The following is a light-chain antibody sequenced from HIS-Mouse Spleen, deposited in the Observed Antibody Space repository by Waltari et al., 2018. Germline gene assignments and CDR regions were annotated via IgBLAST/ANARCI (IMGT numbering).Light chain of an antibody. CDR2: WAS. CDR1: QSVLYSSNNKNY. V-gene: IGKV4-1*01. CDR3: QQYYSTPLT. J-gene: IGKJ4*01. Sequence: DIVMTQSPDSLAVSLGERATINCKSSQSVLYSSNNKNYLAWYQQKPGQPPKLIIYWASIRESGVPDRFSGSGSGTDFTLTISSLQAEDVAVYYCQQYYSTPLTFGGGTKVEIK.